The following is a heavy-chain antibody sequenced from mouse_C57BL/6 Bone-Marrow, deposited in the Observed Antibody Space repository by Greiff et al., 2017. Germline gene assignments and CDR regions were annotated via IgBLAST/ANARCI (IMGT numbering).Heavy chain of an antibody. V-gene: IGHV1-82*01. Sequence: QVQLQQSGPELVKPGASVKISCKASGYAFSSSWMNWVKQRPGKGLEWIGRIYPGDGDTNDNGKFKGKATLTADKSSSTAYMQLSSLTSEDSAVYFCAREEGYFDYWGQGTTLTVSS. CDR1: GYAFSSSW. CDR2: IYPGDGDT. CDR3: AREEGYFDY. J-gene: IGHJ2*01.